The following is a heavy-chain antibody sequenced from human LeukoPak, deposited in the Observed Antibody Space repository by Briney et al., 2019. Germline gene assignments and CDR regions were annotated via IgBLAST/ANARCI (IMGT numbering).Heavy chain of an antibody. CDR1: GYTFTNYG. CDR2: ISGHQGNT. J-gene: IGHJ4*02. Sequence: GASVKVSCKASGYTFTNYGITWVRQAPGQGLEWMGWISGHQGNTKYAQNFQGRVTMTIDTSTSTAYMDLRSLRSDDTAIYFCARSDLATITAGPFEYWGQGTLVAASS. V-gene: IGHV1-18*01. D-gene: IGHD5-12*01. CDR3: ARSDLATITAGPFEY.